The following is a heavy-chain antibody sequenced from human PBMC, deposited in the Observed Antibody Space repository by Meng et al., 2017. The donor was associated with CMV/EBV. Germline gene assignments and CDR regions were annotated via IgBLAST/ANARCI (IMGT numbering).Heavy chain of an antibody. J-gene: IGHJ4*02. CDR3: PRIAGAGRFDY. V-gene: IGHV2-5*01. CDR2: ICWNDDY. CDR1: WITIRTSDWG. Sequence: QMPVKGTGPMMVKPTQTLTLPCSVSWITIRTSDWGWGRHRQRQGMALVWLAHICWNDDYSYSPNLKSRLTVTKAKYKFQVVLTLTNMDPVDTSSYYCPRIAGAGRFDYWGQGTLVTVSS. D-gene: IGHD6-13*01.